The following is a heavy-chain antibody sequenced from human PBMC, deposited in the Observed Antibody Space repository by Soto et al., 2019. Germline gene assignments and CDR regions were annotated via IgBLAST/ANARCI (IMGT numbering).Heavy chain of an antibody. V-gene: IGHV1-18*01. D-gene: IGHD3-22*01. CDR1: GYTFTSYG. Sequence: GPSVKVSCKASGYTFTSYGISWVRQAPGQGLEWMGWISAYNGNTNYAQKLQGRVTMTTDTSTSTAYMELRSLRSDDTAVYYCVGEYYYDSSGYYTDAFDIWGQGTMVTVSS. CDR2: ISAYNGNT. J-gene: IGHJ3*02. CDR3: VGEYYYDSSGYYTDAFDI.